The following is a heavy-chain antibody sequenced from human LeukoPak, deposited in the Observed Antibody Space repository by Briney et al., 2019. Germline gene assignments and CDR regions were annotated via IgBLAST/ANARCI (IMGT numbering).Heavy chain of an antibody. CDR2: IWYDGTTK. D-gene: IGHD1-26*01. J-gene: IGHJ4*02. CDR3: ARDSAVRGAFDY. Sequence: GGSLRLSCSTSGFTLRSFWMHWVRQAPGKGLEWVAIIWYDGTTKYYADSVKGRFTISRDSSKNTLYLQMNSLRAEDTAVYYCARDSAVRGAFDYWGQGTLVTVSS. CDR1: GFTLRSFW. V-gene: IGHV3-33*08.